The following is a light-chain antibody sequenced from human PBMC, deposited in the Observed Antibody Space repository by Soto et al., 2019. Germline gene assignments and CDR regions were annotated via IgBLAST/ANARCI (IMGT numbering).Light chain of an antibody. CDR3: CSNEGSYTLV. CDR2: DVT. Sequence: QSALTQPRSVSGSPGQSVAISCTGTSSDVGASNYVSWYQQHPGKGPKLMIYDVTKRPSGVPDRFSGSKSGNTASLTISGLQAEDEADYYCCSNEGSYTLVFGGGTKLTVL. CDR1: SSDVGASNY. V-gene: IGLV2-11*01. J-gene: IGLJ3*02.